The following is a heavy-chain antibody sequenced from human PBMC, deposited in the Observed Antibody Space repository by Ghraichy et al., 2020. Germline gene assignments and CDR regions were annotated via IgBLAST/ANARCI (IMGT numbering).Heavy chain of an antibody. CDR2: IKQDGSEK. D-gene: IGHD5-12*01. V-gene: IGHV3-7*01. CDR3: AREGVYSGSDYYYYGMDV. J-gene: IGHJ6*02. Sequence: LSLTCAASGFTFSSYWMSWVRQAPGKGLEWVANIKQDGSEKYYVDSVKGRFTISRDNAKNSLYLQMNSLRAEDTAVYYCAREGVYSGSDYYYYGMDVWGQGTTVTVSS. CDR1: GFTFSSYW.